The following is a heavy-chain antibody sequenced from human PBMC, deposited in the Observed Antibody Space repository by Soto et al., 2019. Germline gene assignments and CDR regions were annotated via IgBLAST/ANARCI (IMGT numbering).Heavy chain of an antibody. Sequence: QVHLVQSGAEVKKPGSSVKVSCKASGVTFGTYAINWVRQAPGQGFEWVRSSIPIVGTANYAQKFQGKVTISADESTSTVYMGLNSLRSEATAVYYCERENEGSEIRDEAFALWGQGTMVTVSS. CDR3: ERENEGSEIRDEAFAL. CDR2: SIPIVGTA. J-gene: IGHJ3*01. V-gene: IGHV1-69*11. D-gene: IGHD3-10*01. CDR1: GVTFGTYA.